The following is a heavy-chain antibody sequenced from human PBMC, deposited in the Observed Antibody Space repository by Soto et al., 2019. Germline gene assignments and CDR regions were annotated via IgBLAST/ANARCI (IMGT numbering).Heavy chain of an antibody. CDR2: INTDGSVA. Sequence: SLRLSCAASGLTFRSYWMHWVRQAPGKGLVWVSRINTDGSVAMYVDSVKGRFTISRDNSKNTLYLQMNSLRAEDTAVYYCAKESPRDAFDIWGQGTMVTVSS. CDR3: AKESPRDAFDI. CDR1: GLTFRSYW. J-gene: IGHJ3*02. V-gene: IGHV3-74*03.